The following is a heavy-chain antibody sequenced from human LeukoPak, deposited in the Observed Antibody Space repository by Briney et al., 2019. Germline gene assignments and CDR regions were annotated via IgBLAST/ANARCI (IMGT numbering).Heavy chain of an antibody. J-gene: IGHJ4*02. CDR1: GGSISSSSYY. CDR2: IYYSGST. Sequence: PSETLSLTCTVSGGSISSSSYYWGWIRQPPGKGLEWIGSIYYSGSTYYNPSLKSRVTISVDTSKNQFSLKLSSVTAADTAVYYCARGAQQLVFRGGQGTLVTVPS. D-gene: IGHD6-13*01. V-gene: IGHV4-39*07. CDR3: ARGAQQLVFR.